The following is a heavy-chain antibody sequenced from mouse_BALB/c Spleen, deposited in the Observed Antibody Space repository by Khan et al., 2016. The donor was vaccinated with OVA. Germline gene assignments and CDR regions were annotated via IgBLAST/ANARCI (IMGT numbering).Heavy chain of an antibody. D-gene: IGHD1-1*01. CDR3: ATSYFSGYYFDY. CDR2: ISSDSNTI. V-gene: IGHV5-17*02. Sequence: EVELVESGGGLVQPGGSRKLSCAASGFTFTSYGMHWIRQAPEKGLEWVAYISSDSNTIYYADTVKGRFTISRDNPKNTLFLQMTSLRSGDTAMYFCATSYFSGYYFDYWGQGTTLTVSS. CDR1: GFTFTSYG. J-gene: IGHJ2*01.